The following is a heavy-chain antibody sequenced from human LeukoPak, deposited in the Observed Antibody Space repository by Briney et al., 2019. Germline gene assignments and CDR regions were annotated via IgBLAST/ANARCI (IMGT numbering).Heavy chain of an antibody. D-gene: IGHD6-19*01. CDR3: ARVPKRSSGWLDP. CDR2: INPNSGGT. V-gene: IGHV1-2*02. J-gene: IGHJ5*02. CDR1: GYTCTGYY. Sequence: GASVKVSCKASGYTCTGYYMHWARQAPGQGLEWMGWINPNSGGTNYAQKFQGRVTMTRDTSISTAYMELSRLRSDDTAVYYCARVPKRSSGWLDPWGQGTLVTVSS.